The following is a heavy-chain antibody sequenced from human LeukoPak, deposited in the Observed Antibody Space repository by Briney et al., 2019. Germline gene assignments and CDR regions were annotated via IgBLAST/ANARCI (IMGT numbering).Heavy chain of an antibody. J-gene: IGHJ3*02. CDR2: SRNRANSYTT. CDR1: GFIFSDHY. Sequence: GGSLRLSCAVSGFIFSDHYMDWVRQAPGKGLEWVARSRNRANSYTTVYAASVKGRFTISRDESKNSLYLQMNSLITEDTAVYFCVRGFNSFDIWGQGTTVTVSS. D-gene: IGHD5-24*01. CDR3: VRGFNSFDI. V-gene: IGHV3-72*01.